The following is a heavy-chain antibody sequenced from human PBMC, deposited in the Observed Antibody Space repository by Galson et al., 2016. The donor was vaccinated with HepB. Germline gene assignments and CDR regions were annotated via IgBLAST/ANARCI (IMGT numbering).Heavy chain of an antibody. CDR3: ARVVVVVVGDIMRQCYFDY. Sequence: ETLSLTCGVSGVSISNSKWWSWVRQPPGKGLEWVAITNQDGSAIHYVDSVKGRFTISRDNAKNSLFLQMNSLRAEDTAVYYCARVVVVVVGDIMRQCYFDYWGQGSLVTVSS. V-gene: IGHV3-7*01. D-gene: IGHD2-15*01. CDR2: TNQDGSAI. CDR1: GVSISNSKW. J-gene: IGHJ4*02.